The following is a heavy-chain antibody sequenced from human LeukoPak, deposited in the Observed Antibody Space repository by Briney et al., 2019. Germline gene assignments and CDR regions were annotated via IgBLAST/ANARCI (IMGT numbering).Heavy chain of an antibody. CDR1: GFTFSSYA. CDR2: FSGSGGST. CDR3: AASLPNIVVVPATKGPFGY. Sequence: GGSLRLSCAASGFTFSSYAMSWVRQAPGKGLEWVSAFSGSGGSTYYADSVKGRFTISRDNSKNTLYLQMNSLRAEDTAVYYCAASLPNIVVVPATKGPFGYWGQGALVTVSS. D-gene: IGHD2-2*01. V-gene: IGHV3-23*01. J-gene: IGHJ4*02.